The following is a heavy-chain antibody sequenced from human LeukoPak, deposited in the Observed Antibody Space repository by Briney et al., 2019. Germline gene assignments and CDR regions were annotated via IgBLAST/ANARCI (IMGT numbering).Heavy chain of an antibody. Sequence: GASVKVSCKASGNTFTGYYMPWVRQAPGQGLEWMGRMNPNSGGTNYAQKFQGRVTMTRDTSISTAYMELSRLRSDDTAVYYCARDASYYDSSGQRDSAFDIWGQGTMVTVSS. CDR1: GNTFTGYY. D-gene: IGHD3-22*01. CDR3: ARDASYYDSSGQRDSAFDI. J-gene: IGHJ3*02. CDR2: MNPNSGGT. V-gene: IGHV1-2*06.